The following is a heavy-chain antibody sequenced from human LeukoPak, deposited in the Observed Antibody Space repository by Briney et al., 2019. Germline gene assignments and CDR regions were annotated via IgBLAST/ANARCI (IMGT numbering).Heavy chain of an antibody. CDR2: ISNSGDIT. D-gene: IGHD3-22*01. V-gene: IGHV3-23*01. Sequence: PGGSLRLSCAASGFTFSNYAMTWVRQAPGRGLEWVSSISNSGDITNYADSVKGRFSISRDDSKNTLFLHMNSLRGEDTAVYYCAKDRDYYDSNGYYYDYWGQGTLVTVAS. J-gene: IGHJ4*02. CDR1: GFTFSNYA. CDR3: AKDRDYYDSNGYYYDY.